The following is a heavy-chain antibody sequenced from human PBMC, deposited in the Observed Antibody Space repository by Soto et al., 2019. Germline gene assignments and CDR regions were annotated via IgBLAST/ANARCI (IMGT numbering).Heavy chain of an antibody. D-gene: IGHD6-19*01. V-gene: IGHV4-30-2*01. J-gene: IGHJ6*02. Sequence: PSETLSLTCAVSGGSISSGGYSWSWIRQPPGKGLEWIGYIYHSGSTYYNPSLKSRVTISVDTSKNQFSLKLSSVTAADTAVYYCARLDSSGAHFYYYYYGMDVWGQGTTVTVSS. CDR3: ARLDSSGAHFYYYYYGMDV. CDR2: IYHSGST. CDR1: GGSISSGGYS.